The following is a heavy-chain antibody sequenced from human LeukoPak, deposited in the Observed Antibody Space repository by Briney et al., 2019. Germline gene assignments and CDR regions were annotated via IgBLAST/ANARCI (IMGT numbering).Heavy chain of an antibody. CDR1: GGSISSSSYY. CDR2: IYYSGST. CDR3: ARHLYGSVDY. D-gene: IGHD3-10*01. V-gene: IGHV4-39*01. Sequence: SETLSLTCTVSGGSISSSSYYWGWIRQPPGKGLEWIGSIYYSGSTYYNPSPKSRVTLSVDTSKNQFSLKLSSVTAADTAVYYCARHLYGSVDYWGQGTLVTVSS. J-gene: IGHJ4*02.